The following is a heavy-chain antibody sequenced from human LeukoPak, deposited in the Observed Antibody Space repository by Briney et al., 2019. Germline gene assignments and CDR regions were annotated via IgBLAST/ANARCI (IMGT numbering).Heavy chain of an antibody. Sequence: PGGSLRLSCAASGFTFSSYSMNWVRQAPGKGLEWVSSISSSSYIYYADSVKGRFTISRDNAKNSLYLQMNSLRAEDTAVYYCARVRTGGQADYYYMDVWGKGTTVTVSS. CDR3: ARVRTGGQADYYYMDV. J-gene: IGHJ6*03. CDR2: ISSSSYI. CDR1: GFTFSSYS. D-gene: IGHD1-1*01. V-gene: IGHV3-21*01.